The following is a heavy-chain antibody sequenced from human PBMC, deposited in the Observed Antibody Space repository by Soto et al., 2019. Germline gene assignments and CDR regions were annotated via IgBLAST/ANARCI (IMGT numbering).Heavy chain of an antibody. Sequence: ASVKVSCKASGYTFTAYYIHCVRQAPGQVLEWMGWINPDNGDTNYAQNFQDWVTMTRDTSISTAYMRLSRLRSDDTAVYYCARVSYYDSGDYADFDYWGQGTLVTVSS. CDR1: GYTFTAYY. V-gene: IGHV1-2*04. D-gene: IGHD3-22*01. J-gene: IGHJ4*02. CDR3: ARVSYYDSGDYADFDY. CDR2: INPDNGDT.